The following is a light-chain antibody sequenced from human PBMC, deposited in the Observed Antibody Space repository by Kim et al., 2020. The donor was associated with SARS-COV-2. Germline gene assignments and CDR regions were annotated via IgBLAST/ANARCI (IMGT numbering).Light chain of an antibody. CDR1: QVISSC. J-gene: IGKJ2*01. CDR3: LQYNSYPLT. V-gene: IGKV1-12*01. Sequence: DIQMTQSPSSVSASVGDRVTITCRASQVISSCLAWYQQKPGTAPKLLIYAASSLQSGVPSRFSGSGSGTDFTLTISSLQPEDFATYYSLQYNSYPLTFGQGKKLE. CDR2: AAS.